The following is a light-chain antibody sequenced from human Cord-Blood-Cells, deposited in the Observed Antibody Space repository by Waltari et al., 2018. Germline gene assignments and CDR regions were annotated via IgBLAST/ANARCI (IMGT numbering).Light chain of an antibody. CDR2: ENN. CDR1: SPNIGNNY. CDR3: GTWDSSLSAGGV. J-gene: IGLJ2*01. Sequence: QSVFTQPPSVSAAPGQKVTISCPGSSPNIGNNYVSWYQQLPGTAPKLLIYENNKRPSGIPDRFSGSKSGTSATLGITGLQTGDEADYYCGTWDSSLSAGGVFGGGTKLTVL. V-gene: IGLV1-51*02.